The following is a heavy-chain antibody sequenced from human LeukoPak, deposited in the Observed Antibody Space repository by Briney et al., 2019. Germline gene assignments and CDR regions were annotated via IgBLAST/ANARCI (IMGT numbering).Heavy chain of an antibody. CDR3: AITYYYDSRGSRSDAFDI. D-gene: IGHD3-22*01. CDR2: IYYSGST. V-gene: IGHV4-59*08. Sequence: PSETLSLTCTVSGGSISSYYWSWIRQPPGKGLEWIGYIYYSGSTNYNPSLKTRVTISVDTSKNQFSLKLSSVTAADTAVYYCAITYYYDSRGSRSDAFDIWGQGTMVTVSS. CDR1: GGSISSYY. J-gene: IGHJ3*02.